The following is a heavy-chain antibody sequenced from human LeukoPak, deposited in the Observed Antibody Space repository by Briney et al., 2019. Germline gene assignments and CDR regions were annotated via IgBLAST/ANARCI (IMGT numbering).Heavy chain of an antibody. V-gene: IGHV1-8*01. J-gene: IGHJ4*02. CDR2: KNPNSGNT. Sequence: ASVKVSCTASGYTFTSYDINWVRQATGQGLEWMGWKNPNSGNTGYAQKFQGRVTMTRNTSISTAYMELSSLRSEDTAVYYCASSPNDGSYYGGFDYWGQGTLVTVSS. CDR3: ASSPNDGSYYGGFDY. D-gene: IGHD1-26*01. CDR1: GYTFTSYD.